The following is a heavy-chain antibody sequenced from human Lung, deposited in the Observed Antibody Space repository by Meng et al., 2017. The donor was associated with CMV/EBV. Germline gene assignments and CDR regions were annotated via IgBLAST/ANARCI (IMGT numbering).Heavy chain of an antibody. V-gene: IGHV3-30*04. D-gene: IGHD1-26*01. CDR1: GFTFSSYA. J-gene: IGHJ3*02. CDR2: ISYDGSNK. CDR3: ARDVIVGALSGGDAFDI. Sequence: SXAASGFTFSSYAMHWVRQAPGKGLEWVAVISYDGSNKYYADSVKGRFTISRDNSKNTLYLQMNSLRAEDTAVYYCARDVIVGALSGGDAFDIWXQGTMVTVSS.